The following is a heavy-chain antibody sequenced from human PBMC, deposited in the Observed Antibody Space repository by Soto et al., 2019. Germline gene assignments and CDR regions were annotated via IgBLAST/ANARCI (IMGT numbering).Heavy chain of an antibody. D-gene: IGHD5-12*01. V-gene: IGHV6-1*01. Sequence: SQTLSLTCAISGDSVSSNSAAWNWIRQSPSRGLEWLGRTYYRSKWYNDYAVSVKSRVTISVDTSKNQFSLKLSSVTAADTAVYYCAREATGYDVGGDYYYYGMDVWGQGTTVTVSS. CDR1: GDSVSSNSAA. CDR3: AREATGYDVGGDYYYYGMDV. J-gene: IGHJ6*02. CDR2: TYYRSKWYN.